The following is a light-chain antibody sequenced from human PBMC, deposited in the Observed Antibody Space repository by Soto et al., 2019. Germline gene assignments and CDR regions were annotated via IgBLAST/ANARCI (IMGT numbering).Light chain of an antibody. CDR3: QQYSSLWT. CDR2: DAS. V-gene: IGKV3-11*01. J-gene: IGKJ1*01. CDR1: QSVSSN. Sequence: EIVLTQSPGTLSLSPGERVTLSCRASQSVSSNLAWYQQKPGQAPRLLIYDASNRATGIPARFSGSGSGTDFTLTISSLEPEDFAVYYCQQYSSLWTFGQGTKVDIK.